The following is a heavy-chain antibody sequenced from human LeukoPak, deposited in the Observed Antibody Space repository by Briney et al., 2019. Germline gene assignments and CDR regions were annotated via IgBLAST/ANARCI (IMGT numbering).Heavy chain of an antibody. J-gene: IGHJ4*02. Sequence: TLSLTCTVSGGSISSGGYYWSWIRQPPGKGLEWIGYIFQSGSTYYNPSLKSRVTISLDTSKNEFSLNLTSLSAADTAVYFCARNYDILARAFDYWGQGTLVTVSS. D-gene: IGHD3-9*01. CDR2: IFQSGST. CDR3: ARNYDILARAFDY. CDR1: GGSISSGGYY. V-gene: IGHV4-30-2*01.